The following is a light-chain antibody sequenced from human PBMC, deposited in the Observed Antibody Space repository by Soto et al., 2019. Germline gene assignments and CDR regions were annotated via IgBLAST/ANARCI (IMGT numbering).Light chain of an antibody. J-gene: IGLJ2*01. CDR2: DAT. V-gene: IGLV2-11*01. CDR1: SSNVGGYNY. Sequence: QSALTQPRSVSASPGQSVTISCTGTSSNVGGYNYVSWYQQNPGKAPKLMIYDATKRPSGVPDRFSGFKSGNAASLTISGLQAEDEADYYCCSYAASYTLLFGGGTQLTVL. CDR3: CSYAASYTLL.